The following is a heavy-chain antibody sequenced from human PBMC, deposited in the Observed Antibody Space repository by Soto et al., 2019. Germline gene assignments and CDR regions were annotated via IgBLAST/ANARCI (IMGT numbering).Heavy chain of an antibody. V-gene: IGHV1-24*01. Sequence: GASVKVSCKVSGYTLTELSMHWVRQAPGKGLEWMGGFDPEDGETIYAQKFQGRVTMTEDTSTDTAYMELSSLRSEDTAVYYCATNTLWHYGPYYYYYMDVWGKGTTVPVS. J-gene: IGHJ6*03. D-gene: IGHD4-17*01. CDR1: GYTLTELS. CDR3: ATNTLWHYGPYYYYYMDV. CDR2: FDPEDGET.